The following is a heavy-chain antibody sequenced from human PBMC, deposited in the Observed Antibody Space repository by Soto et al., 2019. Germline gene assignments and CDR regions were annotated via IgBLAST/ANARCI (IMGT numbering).Heavy chain of an antibody. V-gene: IGHV2-5*02. D-gene: IGHD3-10*01. Sequence: QITLKESGPTLVKPTQTLTLTCTFSGFSLSTSGVGVGWIRQPPGKALEWLALIYWDDDKRYSPSLKSRLTITKDTSKNQVVLTMTNMDPVDTATYYCALTYYGSGSYYNVRWFDPWGQGTRVTVSS. CDR1: GFSLSTSGVG. J-gene: IGHJ5*02. CDR2: IYWDDDK. CDR3: ALTYYGSGSYYNVRWFDP.